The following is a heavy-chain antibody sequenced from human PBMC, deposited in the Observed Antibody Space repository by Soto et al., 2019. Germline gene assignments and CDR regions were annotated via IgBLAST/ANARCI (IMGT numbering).Heavy chain of an antibody. CDR1: GYTFTSYA. V-gene: IGHV1-3*01. D-gene: IGHD3-3*01. CDR2: INAGNGNT. J-gene: IGHJ5*02. Sequence: ASVKVSCKASGYTFTSYAMHWVRQAPGQRLEWMGWINAGNGNTKYSQKFQGRVTITRDTSASTAYMELSSLRSEDTAVYYCATSAFSITIFGVVNGFDPWGQGTLVTVSS. CDR3: ATSAFSITIFGVVNGFDP.